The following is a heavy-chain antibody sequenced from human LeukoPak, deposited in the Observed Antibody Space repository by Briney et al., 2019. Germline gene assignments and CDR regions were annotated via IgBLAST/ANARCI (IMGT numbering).Heavy chain of an antibody. CDR2: IYYSGST. Sequence: SETLSLTCTVSGGSISSSSYYWSWIRQPPGKGLEWIGYIYYSGSTYYNPSLKGRITISVDTSKNQFSLKLSSVTAADTAVDYCAGVWASYGSETYYTLDVWGQGTTVAVSS. J-gene: IGHJ6*02. CDR1: GGSISSSSYY. D-gene: IGHD3-10*01. V-gene: IGHV4-30-4*01. CDR3: AGVWASYGSETYYTLDV.